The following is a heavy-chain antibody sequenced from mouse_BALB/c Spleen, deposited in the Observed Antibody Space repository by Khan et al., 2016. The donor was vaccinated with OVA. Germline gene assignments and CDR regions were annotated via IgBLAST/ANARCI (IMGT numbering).Heavy chain of an antibody. CDR1: GYSITSNYA. V-gene: IGHV3-2*02. J-gene: IGHJ2*01. CDR2: ISYSGYT. Sequence: EVQLQESGPGLVKPSQSLSLTCTVTGYSITSNYAWNWIRQFPGNKLEWMGYISYSGYTSYNPSLKGRISITRDTSKNQFFLQLSSLTNEDTATYYCARNNYYGYYFDYWGPGTTLTVSS. CDR3: ARNNYYGYYFDY. D-gene: IGHD1-1*01.